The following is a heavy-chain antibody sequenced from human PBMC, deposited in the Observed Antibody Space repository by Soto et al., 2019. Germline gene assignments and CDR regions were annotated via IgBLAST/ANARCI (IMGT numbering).Heavy chain of an antibody. CDR1: GGTFSSYA. CDR2: IIPIFGTA. J-gene: IGHJ4*02. Sequence: SVKVSFKASGGTFSSYAISWLRQAPGQGLEWMGGIIPIFGTANYAQKFQGRVTITADESTSTAYMELSSLRSEDTAVYYCARGPRGYSYGHYFDYWGQGTLVTVSS. CDR3: ARGPRGYSYGHYFDY. D-gene: IGHD5-18*01. V-gene: IGHV1-69*13.